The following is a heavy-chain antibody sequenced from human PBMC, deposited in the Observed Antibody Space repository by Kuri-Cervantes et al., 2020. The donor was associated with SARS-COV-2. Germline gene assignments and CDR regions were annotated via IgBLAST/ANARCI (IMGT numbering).Heavy chain of an antibody. J-gene: IGHJ4*02. D-gene: IGHD3-10*02. CDR3: ARPETAYYVGY. CDR2: IYPGDSDT. CDR1: GYSFTSYW. Sequence: KVSCKGSGYSFTSYWIGWVRQMPGKGLEWMGIIYPGDSDTRYSPSFQGQVTISADKSISTAYLQWSSPKASDTAMYYCARPETAYYVGYWGQGTLVTVSS. V-gene: IGHV5-51*01.